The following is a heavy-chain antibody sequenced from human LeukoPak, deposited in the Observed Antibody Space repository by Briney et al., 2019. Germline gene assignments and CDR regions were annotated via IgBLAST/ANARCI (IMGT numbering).Heavy chain of an antibody. CDR3: ANRHSGDYDHHFDQ. J-gene: IGHJ4*02. V-gene: IGHV4-4*08. Sequence: SSETLSLTCTVSGGSISGYYWSWIGQPPGKGLEWIGYMHPSGSTNYNPSLKSRVTISVDTSRNQFSLNLRSDTAAYTAVYFCANRHSGDYDHHFDQWGQGILVTVSS. CDR2: MHPSGST. D-gene: IGHD4-17*01. CDR1: GGSISGYY.